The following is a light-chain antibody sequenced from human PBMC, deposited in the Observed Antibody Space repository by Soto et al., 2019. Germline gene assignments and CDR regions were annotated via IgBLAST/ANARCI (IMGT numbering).Light chain of an antibody. V-gene: IGKV1-5*03. J-gene: IGKJ3*01. CDR2: KAS. Sequence: DIQITQAPSTGSASVGDRVIISCRASQSISSWLAWYQQKPGKAPKLLIYKASTLESGVPSRFSGSGSGTEFTLTINSLQPDDFATYYCQQFHSYSFTFGPGTKVDTK. CDR3: QQFHSYSFT. CDR1: QSISSW.